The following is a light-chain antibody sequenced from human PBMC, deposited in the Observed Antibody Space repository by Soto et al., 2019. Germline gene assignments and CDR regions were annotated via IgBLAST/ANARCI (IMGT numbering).Light chain of an antibody. CDR3: QQFHTWPVT. CDR2: YAS. CDR1: QSISTK. V-gene: IGKV3-15*01. Sequence: IVMTQSPATLSVSPGERVTFSCRASQSISTKLAWYQHKPGQSPRLLVSYASAGATGVPARFSGSGSGTEFTLTINSVQSEDSAVYYCQQFHTWPVTFGGGTKVEIK. J-gene: IGKJ4*01.